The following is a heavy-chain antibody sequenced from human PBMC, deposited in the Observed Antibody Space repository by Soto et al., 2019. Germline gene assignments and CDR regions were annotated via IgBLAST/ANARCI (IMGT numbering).Heavy chain of an antibody. CDR1: GFTFSDHY. Sequence: QVQLVESGGGLVKPGTSLRLSCAASGFTFSDHYMSWIRQAPGKGLEWLSHISASSTYTNYGDSVKGRFSISRDNVNQTVFLQMNSLRVDDTAIYYCAMGDYGRYWGPGTLVTVSS. D-gene: IGHD4-17*01. CDR3: AMGDYGRY. J-gene: IGHJ4*02. V-gene: IGHV3-11*06. CDR2: ISASSTYT.